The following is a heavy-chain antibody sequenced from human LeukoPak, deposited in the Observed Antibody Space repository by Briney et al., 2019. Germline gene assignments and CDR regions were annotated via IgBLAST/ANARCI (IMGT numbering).Heavy chain of an antibody. J-gene: IGHJ3*02. CDR3: AKPIWSGYYEAFDI. CDR2: ISHDGSDK. D-gene: IGHD3-3*01. Sequence: GGSLRLSCAASGFIFSSYGMHWVRQAPGKGLEWAAVISHDGSDKYYADPVKGRFTISRDNFKNMLFLQMNSLRAEDTAVYYCAKPIWSGYYEAFDIWGQGTMVTVSS. V-gene: IGHV3-30*18. CDR1: GFIFSSYG.